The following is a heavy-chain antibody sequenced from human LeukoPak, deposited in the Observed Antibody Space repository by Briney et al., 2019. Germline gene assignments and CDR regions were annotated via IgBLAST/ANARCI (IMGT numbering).Heavy chain of an antibody. CDR3: ARLFSGSGVVVPNFDY. CDR1: GGSISSYY. J-gene: IGHJ4*02. D-gene: IGHD2-8*02. Sequence: SETLSLTCTVSGGSISSYYWSWIRQPPGKGLEWIGYIYYSGSTNYNPSLKSRVTISVDTSKNQFSLKLSSVTAADTAVYYCARLFSGSGVVVPNFDYWGQGTLVTVSS. CDR2: IYYSGST. V-gene: IGHV4-59*08.